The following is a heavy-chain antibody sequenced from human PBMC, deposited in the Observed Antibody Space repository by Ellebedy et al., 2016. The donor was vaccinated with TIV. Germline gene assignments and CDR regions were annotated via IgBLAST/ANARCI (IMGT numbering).Heavy chain of an antibody. CDR3: AKDERVYSGSYYY. Sequence: PGGSLRLSCAASGFTFSSYAMTWVRQAPGKGLEWVSAISGSGGSTYYADSVKGRFTISRDISKNTLYLHMNSLRAEDTAVYYCAKDERVYSGSYYYWGQGTLVTVSS. J-gene: IGHJ4*02. V-gene: IGHV3-23*01. CDR2: ISGSGGST. D-gene: IGHD1-26*01. CDR1: GFTFSSYA.